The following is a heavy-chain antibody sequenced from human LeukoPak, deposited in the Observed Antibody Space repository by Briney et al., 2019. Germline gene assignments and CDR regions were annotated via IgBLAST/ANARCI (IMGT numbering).Heavy chain of an antibody. CDR2: ISYDGSNK. CDR1: GFTFSSYA. J-gene: IGHJ3*02. Sequence: AGGSLRLSCAASGFTFSSYAMHWVRQAPGKGLEWVAVISYDGSNKYYADSVKGRFTISRDNSKNTLYLQMNSLRAEDTAVYYCARAWVYGSNDAFDIWGQGTMVTVSS. D-gene: IGHD6-13*01. CDR3: ARAWVYGSNDAFDI. V-gene: IGHV3-30*04.